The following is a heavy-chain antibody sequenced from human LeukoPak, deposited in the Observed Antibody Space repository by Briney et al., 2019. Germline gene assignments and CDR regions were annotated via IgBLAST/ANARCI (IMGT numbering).Heavy chain of an antibody. Sequence: ASVKVSCKASGYTFSSYYMRWVRQAPGQGLEWMGIINPSGGGTTYAQKFRGRVTMTRDTSTGTVFMELSSLRSDDTAVYFCARNYYDTAGHFGYWGQGTLVTVSS. CDR1: GYTFSSYY. V-gene: IGHV1-46*01. D-gene: IGHD3-22*01. CDR2: INPSGGGT. J-gene: IGHJ4*02. CDR3: ARNYYDTAGHFGY.